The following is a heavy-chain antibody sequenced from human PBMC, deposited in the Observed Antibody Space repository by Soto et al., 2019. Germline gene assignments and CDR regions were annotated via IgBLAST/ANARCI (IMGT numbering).Heavy chain of an antibody. CDR1: GGSLSSYP. V-gene: IGHV1-69*02. CDR3: ARPPGGHAAGGTYIDV. J-gene: IGHJ6*03. D-gene: IGHD2-8*02. CDR2: IIPIVGLT. Sequence: QVQLLQSGSEVKKPGSSVKVSCRASGGSLSSYPVTWVRQAPGQGLEWMGRIIPIVGLTNYAQKFQGRVTSTADKSTSTAYMELSSIRPYDTAVYSCARPPGGHAAGGTYIDVGGKGTMVIVSS.